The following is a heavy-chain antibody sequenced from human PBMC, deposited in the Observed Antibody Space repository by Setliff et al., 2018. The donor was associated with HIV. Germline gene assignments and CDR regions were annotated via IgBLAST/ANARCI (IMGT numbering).Heavy chain of an antibody. CDR2: IRYDGSNK. Sequence: GGSLRLSCAASGFSFRSYAVSWVRQAPGKGLEWVSFIRYDGSNKYYADSVKGRFTISRDNSKDTLYLQMNSLRAEDTAVYYCAKEQWPFDWGQGTLVTVSS. D-gene: IGHD6-19*01. J-gene: IGHJ4*02. CDR3: AKEQWPFD. CDR1: GFSFRSYA. V-gene: IGHV3-30*02.